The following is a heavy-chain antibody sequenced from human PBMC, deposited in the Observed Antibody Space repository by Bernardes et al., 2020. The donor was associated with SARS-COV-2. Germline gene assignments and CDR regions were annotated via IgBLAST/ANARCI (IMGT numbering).Heavy chain of an antibody. CDR2: IYYSGST. Sequence: SETLSLTCTVSGGSISSYYWSWIRQPPGKGLEWIWYIYYSGSTNYNPSLKSRVTISVDTSKNQFSLKLSSVTAADTAVYYCARLGGEYSSSPGWLDYWGQGTLVTVSS. V-gene: IGHV4-59*08. J-gene: IGHJ4*02. CDR1: GGSISSYY. D-gene: IGHD6-6*01. CDR3: ARLGGEYSSSPGWLDY.